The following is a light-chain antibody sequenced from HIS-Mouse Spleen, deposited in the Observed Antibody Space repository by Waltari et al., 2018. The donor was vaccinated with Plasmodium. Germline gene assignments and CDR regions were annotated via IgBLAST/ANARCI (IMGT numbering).Light chain of an antibody. CDR3: CSYAGSSTVV. Sequence: QSALPQPATVSGSPGQPLTISCTGTSSDIGSYNLYPWYQHHPGKAPKLMIYEGSNGPAGVSNRFAGSKSGNTASLTISGLQAEDEADYYCCSYAGSSTVVFGGGTKLTVL. V-gene: IGLV2-23*03. CDR1: SSDIGSYNL. CDR2: EGS. J-gene: IGLJ3*02.